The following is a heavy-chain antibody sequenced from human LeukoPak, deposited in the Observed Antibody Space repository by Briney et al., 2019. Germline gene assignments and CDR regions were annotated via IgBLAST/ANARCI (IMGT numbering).Heavy chain of an antibody. D-gene: IGHD5-18*01. J-gene: IGHJ3*02. CDR1: GFTFSSYS. Sequence: PGGSLRLSCAASGFTFSSYSMNWVRQAPGKGLEWVSSISSSSSYIYYADSVKGRFTISRDNAKNSLYLQMNSLRAEDTAVYYCARDLAADYTAMVPFDAFDIWGQGTMVTVSS. CDR2: ISSSSSYI. CDR3: ARDLAADYTAMVPFDAFDI. V-gene: IGHV3-21*01.